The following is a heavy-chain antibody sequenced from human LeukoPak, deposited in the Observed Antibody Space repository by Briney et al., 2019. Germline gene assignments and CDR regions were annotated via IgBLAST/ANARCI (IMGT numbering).Heavy chain of an antibody. CDR2: IKQDGSEK. J-gene: IGHJ5*02. D-gene: IGHD3-10*01. Sequence: GGSLRLSCAASGFTFSSYWMSWVRQAPGKGLEWVANIKQDGSEKYYVDSVKGRFTISRDNAKNSLYLQMNSLRAEDTAVYYCARDLGALWPNNWFDPWGQGALATVSS. V-gene: IGHV3-7*03. CDR1: GFTFSSYW. CDR3: ARDLGALWPNNWFDP.